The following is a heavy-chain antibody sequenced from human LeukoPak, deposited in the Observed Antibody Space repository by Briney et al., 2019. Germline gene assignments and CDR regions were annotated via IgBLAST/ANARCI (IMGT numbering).Heavy chain of an antibody. Sequence: SETLSLTCAVYGGSFSGYYWSWIRQPPGKGLEWIGEINHSGSTNYNPSLKSRVTISVDTSKNQFSLKLSSVTAADTAVYYCARGRRPNYYDSSGYYDYWGQGTLVTVSS. CDR3: ARGRRPNYYDSSGYYDY. D-gene: IGHD3-22*01. CDR2: INHSGST. V-gene: IGHV4-34*01. CDR1: GGSFSGYY. J-gene: IGHJ4*02.